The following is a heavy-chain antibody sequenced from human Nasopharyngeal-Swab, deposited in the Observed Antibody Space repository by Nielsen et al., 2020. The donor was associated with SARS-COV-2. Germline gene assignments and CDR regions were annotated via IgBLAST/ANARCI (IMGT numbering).Heavy chain of an antibody. CDR1: GFTFDDYA. V-gene: IGHV3-43*01. CDR3: AKDIYSSSWTPWYYYYGMDV. D-gene: IGHD6-13*01. CDR2: ISWDGGST. Sequence: GESLKISCAASGFTFDDYAMHWVRQAPGKGLEWVSLISWDGGSTYYADSVKGRFTISRDNSKNSLYLQMNSLRTEDTALYYCAKDIYSSSWTPWYYYYGMDVWGQGTTVTAP. J-gene: IGHJ6*02.